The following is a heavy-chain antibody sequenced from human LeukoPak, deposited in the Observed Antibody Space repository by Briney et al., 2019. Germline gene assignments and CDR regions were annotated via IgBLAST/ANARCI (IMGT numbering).Heavy chain of an antibody. D-gene: IGHD7-27*01. CDR3: AKESLALNWGFDY. CDR1: GFTVSSSY. V-gene: IGHV3-53*05. J-gene: IGHJ4*02. CDR2: FYSGGKT. Sequence: GGSLRLSCAASGFTVSSSYMSWVRQAPGKGLEWVSVFYSGGKTCYTDSVKGRFTISRDNSKNTLYLQMNSLRAEDTAVYYCAKESLALNWGFDYWGQGTLVTVSS.